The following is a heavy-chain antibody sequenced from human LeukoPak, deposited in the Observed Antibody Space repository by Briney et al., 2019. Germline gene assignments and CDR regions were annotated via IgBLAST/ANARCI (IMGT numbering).Heavy chain of an antibody. CDR2: ISGSGGST. V-gene: IGHV3-23*01. Sequence: GGSLRLSCAASGFTFSSYAMSWVRQAPGKGLEWVSAISGSGGSTYYADSVKGRFTISRDNSKNTLYLQMNSLRPDDTAVYYCASAGISGLFDYWGQGTLVTVSS. CDR1: GFTFSSYA. J-gene: IGHJ4*02. D-gene: IGHD6-13*01. CDR3: ASAGISGLFDY.